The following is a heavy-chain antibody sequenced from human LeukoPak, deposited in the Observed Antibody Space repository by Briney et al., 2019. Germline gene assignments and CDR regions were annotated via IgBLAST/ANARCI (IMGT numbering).Heavy chain of an antibody. D-gene: IGHD6-13*01. CDR3: ARDAAAGYYFDY. CDR2: ISSSSSYI. CDR1: GFTFSSYS. Sequence: PGGSLRLSCAASGFTFSSYSMNWVRQAPGKGLEWVSSISSSSSYIYYADSVKGRFTISRDNAKNSLYLQMNSLRAEDTAVYYCARDAAAGYYFDYWDQGTLVTVSS. V-gene: IGHV3-21*01. J-gene: IGHJ4*02.